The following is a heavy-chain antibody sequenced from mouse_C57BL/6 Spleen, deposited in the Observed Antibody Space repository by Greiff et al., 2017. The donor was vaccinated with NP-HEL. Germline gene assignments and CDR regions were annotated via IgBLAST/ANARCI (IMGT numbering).Heavy chain of an antibody. V-gene: IGHV5-4*03. D-gene: IGHD1-1*01. CDR3: ARGIYYGFYYAMDY. Sequence: DVMLVESGGGLVKPGGSLKLSCAASGFTFSSYAMSWVRQTPEKRLEWVATISDGGSYTYYPDNVKGRFTISRDNAKNNLYLQMSHLKSEDTAMYYCARGIYYGFYYAMDYWGQGTSVTVSS. J-gene: IGHJ4*01. CDR1: GFTFSSYA. CDR2: ISDGGSYT.